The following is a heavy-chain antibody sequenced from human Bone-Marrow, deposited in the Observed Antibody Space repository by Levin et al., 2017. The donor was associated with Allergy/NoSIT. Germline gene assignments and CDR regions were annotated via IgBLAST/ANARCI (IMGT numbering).Heavy chain of an antibody. D-gene: IGHD2-2*01. J-gene: IGHJ4*02. CDR3: ARVSGPTLVVPAAIHLSYYFDY. V-gene: IGHV3-7*03. CDR2: IKQDGSEK. Sequence: GESLKISCAASGFTFSSYWMSWVRQAPRKGLEWVANIKQDGSEKYYVDSVKGRFTISRDNAKNSLYLQMNSLRAEDTAVYYCARVSGPTLVVPAAIHLSYYFDYWGQGTLVTVSS. CDR1: GFTFSSYW.